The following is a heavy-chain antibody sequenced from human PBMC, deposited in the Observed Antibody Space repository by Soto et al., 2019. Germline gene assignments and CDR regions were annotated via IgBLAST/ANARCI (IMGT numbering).Heavy chain of an antibody. Sequence: GGSLRLSCAASGFTFTRYSMNWVRQAPGKGLEWVSSISSTTNYIYYGDSMKGRFTISRDNAKNSLYLEMNSLRAEDTAVYYCVRESEDLTSNFDYWGQGTLVTVPS. CDR3: VRESEDLTSNFDY. CDR1: GFTFTRYS. J-gene: IGHJ4*02. CDR2: ISSTTNYI. V-gene: IGHV3-21*06.